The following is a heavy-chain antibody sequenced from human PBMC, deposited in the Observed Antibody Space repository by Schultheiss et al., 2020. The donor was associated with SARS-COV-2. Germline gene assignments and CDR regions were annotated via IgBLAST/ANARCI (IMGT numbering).Heavy chain of an antibody. J-gene: IGHJ4*02. Sequence: GESLKISCAASGFTFSSYWMSWVRQAPGKGLEWVANIKQDGSEKYYVDSVKGRFTISRDNAKNSLYLQMNSLRAEDTAVYYCARGPARGSWYSAVDYWGQGTLVTVSS. V-gene: IGHV3-7*01. CDR3: ARGPARGSWYSAVDY. D-gene: IGHD6-13*01. CDR1: GFTFSSYW. CDR2: IKQDGSEK.